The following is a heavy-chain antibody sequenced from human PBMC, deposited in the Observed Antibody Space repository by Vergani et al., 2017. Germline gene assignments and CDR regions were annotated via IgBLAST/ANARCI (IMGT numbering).Heavy chain of an antibody. CDR2: ISGSGGST. V-gene: IGHV3-23*01. D-gene: IGHD6-13*01. Sequence: EVQLLESGGGLVQPGGSLRFPCAASGSTFSSFAMSWVRQVPGKGLEWASVISGSGGSTYYADSVKGRFTISRDNSKNTLYLQMNSLRAEDTAVYYCAKLGIAAARYYFDYWGQGTLVTVSS. J-gene: IGHJ4*02. CDR1: GSTFSSFA. CDR3: AKLGIAAARYYFDY.